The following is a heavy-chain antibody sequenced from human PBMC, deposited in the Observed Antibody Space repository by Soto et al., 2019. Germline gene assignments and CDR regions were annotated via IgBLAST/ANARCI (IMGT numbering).Heavy chain of an antibody. V-gene: IGHV4-31*03. CDR1: GGSISSGGYY. CDR2: IYYSGST. J-gene: IGHJ3*02. CDR3: ARDKGPGYCSGGSCYGDAFDI. D-gene: IGHD2-15*01. Sequence: TLSLTCTVSGGSISSGGYYWSWIRQQPGKGLEWIGYIYYSGSTYYNPSLKSRVTISVDTSKNQFSLKLSSVTAADTAVYYCARDKGPGYCSGGSCYGDAFDIWGQGTMVTVSS.